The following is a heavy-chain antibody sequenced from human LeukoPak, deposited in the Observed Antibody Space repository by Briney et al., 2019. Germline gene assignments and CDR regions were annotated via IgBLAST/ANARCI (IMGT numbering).Heavy chain of an antibody. V-gene: IGHV3-48*01. CDR1: GFTFSSYS. CDR2: ISGLSSTI. Sequence: GGSLRLSCAASGFTFSSYSMNWVRQAPGKGLEWVSYISGLSSTIYYADSVKGRFTISRDNAKNSLYLQMNSLKASDTAMYYCARHALHNDNSDYYFAYWGQGTLVTVSS. D-gene: IGHD3-22*01. CDR3: ARHALHNDNSDYYFAY. J-gene: IGHJ4*02.